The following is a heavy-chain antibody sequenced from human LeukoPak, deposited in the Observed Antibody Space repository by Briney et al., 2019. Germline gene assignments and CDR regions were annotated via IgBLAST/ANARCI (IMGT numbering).Heavy chain of an antibody. CDR2: ISYDGSNK. Sequence: GGSLRLSGAASGFTFSSYGMHWVRQAPGKGLEWVAVISYDGSNKYYADSVKGRFTISRDNSKNTLYLQMNSLRAEDTAVYYCAKDLYVGPWGQGTLVTVSS. CDR1: GFTFSSYG. V-gene: IGHV3-30*18. J-gene: IGHJ5*02. CDR3: AKDLYVGP. D-gene: IGHD3-16*01.